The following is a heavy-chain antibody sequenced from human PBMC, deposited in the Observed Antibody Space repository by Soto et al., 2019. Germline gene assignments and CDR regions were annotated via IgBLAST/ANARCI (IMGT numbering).Heavy chain of an antibody. D-gene: IGHD6-19*01. Sequence: PSETLSLTCTVSGGSISSYYWSWIRQPPGKGLEWIGYIYYSGSTNYNPSLKSRVTISVDTSKNQFSLKLSSVTAADTAVYYCARDLAVAGRPKAFDIRGQGTTVTVSS. J-gene: IGHJ3*02. CDR3: ARDLAVAGRPKAFDI. CDR1: GGSISSYY. CDR2: IYYSGST. V-gene: IGHV4-59*01.